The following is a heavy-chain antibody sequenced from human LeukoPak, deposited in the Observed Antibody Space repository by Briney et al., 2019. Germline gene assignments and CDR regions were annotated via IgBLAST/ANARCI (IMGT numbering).Heavy chain of an antibody. V-gene: IGHV1-69*04. Sequence: SVTVSCKAFGATLNIGHAFIWARQAPGQGLQWMGRIIPFLGEVNYAQNFQGRVSFTADKSTATMYMEMKSLRLDDTAIYYCSPCGHAYDWFGPLGQGTLATVSS. J-gene: IGHJ5*02. CDR2: IIPFLGEV. D-gene: IGHD5-12*01. CDR1: GATLNIGHA. CDR3: SPCGHAYDWFGP.